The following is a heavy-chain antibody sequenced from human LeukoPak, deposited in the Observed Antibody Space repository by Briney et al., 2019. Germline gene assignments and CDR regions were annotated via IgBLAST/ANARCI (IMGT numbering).Heavy chain of an antibody. J-gene: IGHJ6*03. CDR2: MNPNSGNT. CDR1: GYTFTSYD. CDR3: ARILDGIHGADYYYYMDV. V-gene: IGHV1-8*01. D-gene: IGHD2-8*01. Sequence: GASVKVSCKASGYTFTSYDINWVRQATGQGLEWMGWMNPNSGNTGYAQKFQGRVTMTRNTSISTAYMELSSLRSEDTAVYYCARILDGIHGADYYYYMDVWGKGTTVTVSS.